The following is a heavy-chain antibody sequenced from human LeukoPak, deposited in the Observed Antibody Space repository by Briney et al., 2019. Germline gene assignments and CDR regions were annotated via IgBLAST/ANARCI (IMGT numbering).Heavy chain of an antibody. CDR1: GGSFIGYY. CDR3: ARLRSRDGYNYDAFDI. D-gene: IGHD5-24*01. J-gene: IGHJ3*02. CDR2: INHSGST. Sequence: SETLSLTCAVYGGSFIGYYWSWIRQPPGKGLEWIGEINHSGSTNYNPSLKSRVTISVDTSKTQFYLKLSSVTAADTAVYFCARLRSRDGYNYDAFDIWGQGIMVTVSS. V-gene: IGHV4-34*01.